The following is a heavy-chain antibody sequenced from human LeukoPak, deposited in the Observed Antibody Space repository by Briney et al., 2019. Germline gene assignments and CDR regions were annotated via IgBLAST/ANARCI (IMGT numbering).Heavy chain of an antibody. D-gene: IGHD2-2*01. V-gene: IGHV3-30-3*01. J-gene: IGHJ6*03. CDR3: ARSLDTVVVPAAPRDYYYMDV. Sequence: GRSLRLSCAASGFTFSSYAMHWVRQAPGKGLEWVAVISYDGSNKYYADSVKGRFTISRDNSKNTLYLQMNSLRAEDTAVYYCARSLDTVVVPAAPRDYYYMDVWGKGTTVTVSS. CDR1: GFTFSSYA. CDR2: ISYDGSNK.